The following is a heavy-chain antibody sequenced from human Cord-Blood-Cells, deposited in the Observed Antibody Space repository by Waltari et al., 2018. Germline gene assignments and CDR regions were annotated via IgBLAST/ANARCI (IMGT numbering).Heavy chain of an antibody. V-gene: IGHV4-34*01. D-gene: IGHD6-19*01. CDR3: ARGGDSSGWYYFDY. J-gene: IGHJ4*02. CDR2: INHSGST. CDR1: GGSFSGYY. Sequence: QVQLQQWGAGLLKPSETLSLTCAVYGGSFSGYYWSWIRQPPGKGLEWIGEINHSGSTNYNPSLKSRVTISVDTSKNQFSLKLSSVTAADTAVYYCARGGDSSGWYYFDYWCQGTLVTVSS.